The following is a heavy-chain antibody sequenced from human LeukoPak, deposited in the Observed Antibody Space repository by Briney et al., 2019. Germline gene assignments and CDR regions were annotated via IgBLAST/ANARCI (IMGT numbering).Heavy chain of an antibody. J-gene: IGHJ2*01. D-gene: IGHD6-25*01. V-gene: IGHV3-48*01. CDR2: ISSSSSTV. Sequence: GGSLRLSCAASGFTFSNYNMNWVRQAPGKGLEWVSYISSSSSTVYYADSVKGRFTISRDNAKNSLYPQMNSLRAEDTALYYCASYNQRLSSWFFDLWGRGTLVTVSS. CDR3: ASYNQRLSSWFFDL. CDR1: GFTFSNYN.